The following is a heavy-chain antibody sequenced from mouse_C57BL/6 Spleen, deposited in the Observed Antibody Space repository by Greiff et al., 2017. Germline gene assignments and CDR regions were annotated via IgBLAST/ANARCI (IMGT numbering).Heavy chain of an antibody. Sequence: QVQLQQSGPELVKPGASVKLSCKASGYTFTSYDINWVKQRPGQGLEWIGWIYPRDSSTKYNEKFKGKATLTVDTSSSTAYMELHSLTSEDSAVYFCSRDYYGSRYYFDYWGQGTTLTVSS. CDR1: GYTFTSYD. D-gene: IGHD1-1*01. CDR3: SRDYYGSRYYFDY. V-gene: IGHV1-85*01. J-gene: IGHJ2*01. CDR2: IYPRDSST.